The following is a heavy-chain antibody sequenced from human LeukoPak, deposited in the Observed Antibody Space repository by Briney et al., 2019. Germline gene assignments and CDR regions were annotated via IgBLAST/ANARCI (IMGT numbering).Heavy chain of an antibody. V-gene: IGHV3-23*01. Sequence: GGSLRLSCAASGFTFSSSAMSWVRQVPGKGLEWVSGISASGGSTYYADSVRGRFTISRDNSKNTLYVQMNSLRAEDTAVYYCARDLIAAAGVYWGQGTLVTVSS. CDR1: GFTFSSSA. D-gene: IGHD6-13*01. J-gene: IGHJ4*02. CDR2: ISASGGST. CDR3: ARDLIAAAGVY.